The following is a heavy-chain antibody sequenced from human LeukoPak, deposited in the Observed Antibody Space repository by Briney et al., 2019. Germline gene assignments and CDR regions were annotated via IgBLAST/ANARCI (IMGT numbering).Heavy chain of an antibody. CDR1: GFTFSNYA. V-gene: IGHV3-23*01. Sequence: PGGSLRLSCAASGFTFSNYAMTWVRQAPGKGLEWVSTISDGGAATYYADSVKGRFTISRDNSKNTLSLQMNSLRAEDTAVYYCAKALNVLVPSTSRWFDPWGQGTLVTFSS. CDR2: ISDGGAAT. J-gene: IGHJ5*02. D-gene: IGHD2-2*01. CDR3: AKALNVLVPSTSRWFDP.